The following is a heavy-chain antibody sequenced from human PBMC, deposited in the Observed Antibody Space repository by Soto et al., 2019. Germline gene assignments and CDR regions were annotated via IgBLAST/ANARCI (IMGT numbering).Heavy chain of an antibody. CDR2: ISSSSSTI. Sequence: GGSLRLSCAASGFTFSNYAVTWVRQAPGKGLEWVSYISSSSSTIYYADSVKGRFTISRDNAKNSLYLQMNSLRAEDTAVYYCARWEDLYCSGGSCYGAYPDYWGQGT. CDR1: GFTFSNYA. CDR3: ARWEDLYCSGGSCYGAYPDY. D-gene: IGHD2-15*01. J-gene: IGHJ4*02. V-gene: IGHV3-48*01.